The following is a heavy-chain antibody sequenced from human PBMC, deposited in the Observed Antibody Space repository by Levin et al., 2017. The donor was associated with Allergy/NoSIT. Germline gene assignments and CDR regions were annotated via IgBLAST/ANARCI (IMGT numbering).Heavy chain of an antibody. V-gene: IGHV3-64D*06. CDR1: GFTFSSYA. CDR2: ITSNGGST. CDR3: VSSKRGALTTSRSFDY. Sequence: PGGSLRLSCSASGFTFSSYAMHWVRQAPGKGLQYVSAITSNGGSTYYADSVKGRFTISRDNSKNTLYLQMSSLRVDDTAVYYCVSSKRGALTTSRSFDYWGQGTLVTVSS. D-gene: IGHD4/OR15-4a*01. J-gene: IGHJ4*02.